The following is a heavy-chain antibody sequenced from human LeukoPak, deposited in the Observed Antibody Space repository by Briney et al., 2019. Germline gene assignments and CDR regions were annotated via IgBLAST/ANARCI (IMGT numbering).Heavy chain of an antibody. V-gene: IGHV4-39*01. J-gene: IGHJ5*02. CDR3: ARRNYLRLAGEWFDP. Sequence: SETLSLTCTVSGGSISSSYSYWGWIRQPPGKGLEWIGNIYYSGSTYYSPSLKSRVTISVDTSKNQFSLKLSSVTAADTAVYYCARRNYLRLAGEWFDPWGQGTLVTVSS. CDR1: GGSISSSYSY. CDR2: IYYSGST. D-gene: IGHD3-10*01.